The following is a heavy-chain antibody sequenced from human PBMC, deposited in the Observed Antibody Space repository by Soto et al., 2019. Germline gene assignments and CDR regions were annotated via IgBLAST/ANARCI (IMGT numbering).Heavy chain of an antibody. J-gene: IGHJ4*02. CDR1: GGTFNRYT. CDR3: ARTSGYYSLDY. CDR2: IIPMFGIA. D-gene: IGHD3-22*01. V-gene: IGHV1-69*02. Sequence: SVKVSLKGSGGTFNRYTITWVRQAPGQGLEWMGRIIPMFGIAKYSQKFRGRVTITRDTSASTAYMELNPLRSEDTAVYYCARTSGYYSLDYRGQGALVTVSS.